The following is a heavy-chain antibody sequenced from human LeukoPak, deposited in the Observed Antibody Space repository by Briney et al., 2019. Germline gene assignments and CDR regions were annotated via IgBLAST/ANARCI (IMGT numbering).Heavy chain of an antibody. CDR3: ARSRGVTGYTIRYFDL. J-gene: IGHJ2*01. D-gene: IGHD3-9*01. CDR1: GGSITSGGHS. Sequence: SETLSLTCAVSGGSITSGGHSWSWIRQPPGKALEWIGYMYHRGHTYYNPSLKSRVTISLDSSKNQFSLKLNSVTAADTAVYYCARSRGVTGYTIRYFDLWGRGALVTVSS. V-gene: IGHV4-30-2*01. CDR2: MYHRGHT.